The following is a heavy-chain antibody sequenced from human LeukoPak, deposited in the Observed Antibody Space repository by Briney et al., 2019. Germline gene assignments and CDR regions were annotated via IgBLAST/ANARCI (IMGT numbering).Heavy chain of an antibody. J-gene: IGHJ3*02. CDR1: GFTFRNYW. V-gene: IGHV3-7*01. Sequence: PGGSLRLSCAASGFTFRNYWMSWVRQAPGKGLEWVANIKQDGSEKYYVDSVKGRFNISRDNAKNSLYLQMNSLRAEDTAVYFCARKGEVTAPTKNAFDIWGQGTMVTVSS. CDR3: ARKGEVTAPTKNAFDI. D-gene: IGHD2-21*02. CDR2: IKQDGSEK.